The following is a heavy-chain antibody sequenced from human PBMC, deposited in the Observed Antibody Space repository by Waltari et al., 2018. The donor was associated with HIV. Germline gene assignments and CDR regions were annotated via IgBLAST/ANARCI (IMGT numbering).Heavy chain of an antibody. CDR1: GFTVSSNY. V-gene: IGHV3-53*01. D-gene: IGHD6-13*01. J-gene: IGHJ6*02. CDR3: ARDRPVQLVRGGGMDV. CDR2: VYSGGST. Sequence: EVQLVESGGGLIQPGGSLRLSCAASGFTVSSNYMSWVRQAPGKGLEWVSGVYSGGSTYDADAVKGRFTISRDNSKNTLYLQMNSLRAEDTAVYYWARDRPVQLVRGGGMDVWGQGTTVTVSS.